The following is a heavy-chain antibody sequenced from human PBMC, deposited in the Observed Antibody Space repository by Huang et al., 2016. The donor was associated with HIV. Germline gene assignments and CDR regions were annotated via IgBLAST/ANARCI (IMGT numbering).Heavy chain of an antibody. Sequence: QVQLHQWGAGLLKPSETLSLTCAVYGGSFSSYYWNWIRQSPGKGLEWIGQINHRGTTTYNPSRKSRGTMSVDTSKNQVSLKLNAVTAADTAVYYCAREIMICFGGPFDPWGQGTLVTVSS. D-gene: IGHD3-16*01. CDR2: INHRGTT. CDR3: AREIMICFGGPFDP. J-gene: IGHJ5*02. V-gene: IGHV4-34*01. CDR1: GGSFSSYY.